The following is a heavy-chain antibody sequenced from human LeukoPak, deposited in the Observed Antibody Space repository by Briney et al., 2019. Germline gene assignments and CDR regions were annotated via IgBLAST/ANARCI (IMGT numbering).Heavy chain of an antibody. CDR1: GFTFSSYG. CDR2: ISGSGGST. J-gene: IGHJ4*02. CDR3: AQSYDSSGYGY. D-gene: IGHD3-22*01. Sequence: PGGSLRLSCAASGFTFSSYGMHWVRQAPGKGLEWVSGISGSGGSTFYPDSVKGRFTISRDNSKNTLYLQMNSLRVEDTAVYYCAQSYDSSGYGYWGQGTLVTVSS. V-gene: IGHV3-23*01.